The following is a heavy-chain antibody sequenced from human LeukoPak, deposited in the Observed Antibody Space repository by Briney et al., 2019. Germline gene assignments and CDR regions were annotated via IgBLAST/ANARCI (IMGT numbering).Heavy chain of an antibody. V-gene: IGHV1-8*01. D-gene: IGHD6-19*01. CDR3: ARAGIAVAGQAEYFQH. Sequence: ASVKVSCKASGYTFTSYDINWVRQATGQGLEWMGWMNPNSGNTGYAQKFRGRVTMTRNTSISTAYMELSSLRSEDTAVYYCARAGIAVAGQAEYFQHWGQGTLVTVSS. CDR1: GYTFTSYD. CDR2: MNPNSGNT. J-gene: IGHJ1*01.